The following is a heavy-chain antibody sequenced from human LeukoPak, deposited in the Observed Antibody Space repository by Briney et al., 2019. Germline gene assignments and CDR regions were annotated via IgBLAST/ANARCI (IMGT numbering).Heavy chain of an antibody. Sequence: PGGSLRLSCAVSGFGVSSNHVAWVRQAPGKGLEWVSVRQPGNVSYYADSVKGRFTTSADTSKNTIYLQMNNLRSEDTALYYCARERDYDTYFDYWGQETLVTVSS. J-gene: IGHJ4*02. D-gene: IGHD3-22*01. CDR2: RQPGNVS. CDR1: GFGVSSNH. CDR3: ARERDYDTYFDY. V-gene: IGHV3-53*01.